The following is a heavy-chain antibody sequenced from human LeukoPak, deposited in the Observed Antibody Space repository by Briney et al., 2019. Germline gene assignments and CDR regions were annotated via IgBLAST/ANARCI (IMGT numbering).Heavy chain of an antibody. J-gene: IGHJ4*02. CDR2: IYSGGST. D-gene: IGHD3-22*01. Sequence: GESLKISCKGSGYSFTSYWIGWVRQAPGKGLEWVSVIYSGGSTYYADSVKGRFTISRDNSKNTLYLQMNSLRTEDTAVYYCARVYTYYYDSSGYEDYWGQGTLVTVSS. V-gene: IGHV3-53*01. CDR1: GYSFTSYW. CDR3: ARVYTYYYDSSGYEDY.